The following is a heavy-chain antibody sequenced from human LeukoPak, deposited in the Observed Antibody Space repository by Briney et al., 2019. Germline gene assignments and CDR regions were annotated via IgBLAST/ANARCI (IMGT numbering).Heavy chain of an antibody. D-gene: IGHD7-27*01. CDR2: IYYSGST. CDR3: ARGWGYFDS. CDR1: GGSVSEYY. J-gene: IGHJ4*02. V-gene: IGHV4-59*08. Sequence: PSETLSLTCTVSGGSVSEYYLSWIRQPPGKGLEWIGYIYYSGSTNYSPSLKSRVTISVDTSKNQFSLKLSSVTAADTAVYYCARGWGYFDSWGQGTLVTVSS.